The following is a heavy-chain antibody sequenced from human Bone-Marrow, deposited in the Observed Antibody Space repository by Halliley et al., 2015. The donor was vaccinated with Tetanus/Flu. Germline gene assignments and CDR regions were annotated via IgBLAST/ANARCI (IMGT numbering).Heavy chain of an antibody. CDR3: ARDRPGGGYGMVG. CDR1: GFTFSDYY. D-gene: IGHD3-16*01. Sequence: SLRLSCAASGFTFSDYYMSWIRQAPGKGLEWVSYISSSGTTIYFADSVKGRFTISRDNAKNSLYLQMNSLRAEDTAVYYCARDRPGGGYGMVGWGQGTTVTVSS. V-gene: IGHV3-11*01. CDR2: ISSSGTTI. J-gene: IGHJ6*02.